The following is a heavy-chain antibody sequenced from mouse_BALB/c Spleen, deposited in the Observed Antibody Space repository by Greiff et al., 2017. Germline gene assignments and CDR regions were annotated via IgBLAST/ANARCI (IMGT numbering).Heavy chain of an antibody. CDR2: ISYDGSN. Sequence: DVQLQESGPGLVKPSQSLSLTCSVTGYSITSGYYWNWIRQFPGNKLEWMGYISYDGSNNYNPSLKNRISITRDTSKNQFFLKLNSVTTEDTATYYCARYYRYDAWFAYWGQGTLVTVSA. CDR3: ARYYRYDAWFAY. J-gene: IGHJ3*01. CDR1: GYSITSGYY. V-gene: IGHV3-6*02. D-gene: IGHD2-14*01.